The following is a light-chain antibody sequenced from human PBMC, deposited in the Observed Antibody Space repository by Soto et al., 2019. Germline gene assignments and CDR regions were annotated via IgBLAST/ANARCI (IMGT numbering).Light chain of an antibody. CDR2: AAS. J-gene: IGKJ1*01. V-gene: IGKV1-39*01. CDR3: EQSYSTPRT. CDR1: ESISSY. Sequence: DIQMTQSPSSLSASVGDRVTITCRASESISSYLNWYQQKPGKAPTLLIYAASSLQSGVPSRFSGSGSGTDFTLTISSLQTEDFTTYYCEQSYSTPRTFGQGTKVEIK.